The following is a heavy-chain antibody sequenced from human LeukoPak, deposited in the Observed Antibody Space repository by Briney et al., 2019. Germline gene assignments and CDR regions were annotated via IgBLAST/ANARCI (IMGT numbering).Heavy chain of an antibody. D-gene: IGHD3-22*01. CDR3: ARRSGVLDSRDSRYYFDH. V-gene: IGHV4-59*11. CDR1: GGSISSHY. J-gene: IGHJ4*02. CDR2: IYYSGST. Sequence: PSETLSLTCIVSGGSISSHYWSWIRQPPGKGLEYIGYIYYSGSTDYNPSLKSRVTISLDTSKNHFSLNLTSVTGADTAVYYCARRSGVLDSRDSRYYFDHWGQGTLVTVSS.